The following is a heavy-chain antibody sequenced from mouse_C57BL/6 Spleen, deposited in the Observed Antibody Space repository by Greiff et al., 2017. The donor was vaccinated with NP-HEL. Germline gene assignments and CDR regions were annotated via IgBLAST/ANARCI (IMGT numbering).Heavy chain of an antibody. CDR2: IWSGGST. V-gene: IGHV2-2*01. Sequence: VQLKESGPGLVQPSQSLSITCTVSGFSLTSYGVHWVRQSPGKGLEWLGVIWSGGSTDYNAAFISRLSISKDNSKSQVFFKMNSLQADDTAIYYCARGPLDVWGTGTTVTVSS. CDR1: GFSLTSYG. J-gene: IGHJ1*03. CDR3: ARGPLDV.